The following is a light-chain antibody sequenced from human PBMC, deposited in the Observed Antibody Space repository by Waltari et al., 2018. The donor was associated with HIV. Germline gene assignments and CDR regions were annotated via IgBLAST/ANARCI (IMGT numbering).Light chain of an antibody. CDR1: QSVGSNS. CDR3: QQYGSSPLFT. CDR2: GAS. J-gene: IGKJ3*01. V-gene: IGKV3-20*01. Sequence: ETVLTHSPGTLSLSLGERATLPCRASQSVGSNSLAWYQQKPGQAPRLLIYGASSRATGIPDRFSGSGSGTDFTLTISRLEPEDFAVYYCQQYGSSPLFTFGPGTKVDIK.